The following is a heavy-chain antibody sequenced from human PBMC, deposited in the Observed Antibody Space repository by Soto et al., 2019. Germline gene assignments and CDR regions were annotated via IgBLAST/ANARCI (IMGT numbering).Heavy chain of an antibody. CDR1: GASISSSNYY. CDR2: IYDSGST. J-gene: IGHJ4*02. CDR3: VAPYFDF. V-gene: IGHV4-39*01. Sequence: QLQLQESGPGLVKPSETLSLTCTVSGASISSSNYYWGWIRQPPGKGLEWVGSIYDSGSTSYSPSLKSRVTISLDTSKNQFSLKLRSVTAADTAVYYCVAPYFDFWGQGTLVTVSS.